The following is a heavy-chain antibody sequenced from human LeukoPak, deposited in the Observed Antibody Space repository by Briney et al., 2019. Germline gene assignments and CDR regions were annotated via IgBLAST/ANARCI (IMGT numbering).Heavy chain of an antibody. CDR3: ARSELRYFDWLLMNNWFDP. CDR2: ISAYNGNT. J-gene: IGHJ5*02. D-gene: IGHD3-9*01. V-gene: IGHV1-18*01. CDR1: GYTFTSYG. Sequence: ASVKVSCKACGYTFTSYGISWVRQAPGQGLEWMGWISAYNGNTNYAQKLQGRVTMTTDTSTSTPYMELRSLRSDDTAVYYCARSELRYFDWLLMNNWFDPWGQGTLVTVSS.